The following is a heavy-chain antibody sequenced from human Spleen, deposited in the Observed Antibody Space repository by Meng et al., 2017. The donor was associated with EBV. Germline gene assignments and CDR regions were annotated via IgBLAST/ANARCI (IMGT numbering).Heavy chain of an antibody. CDR2: INSDGIST. Sequence: VEPGAGLVQPGGSLSLSWAASGFTFSCYWRAWARQAPGKGLVWVSHINSDGISTSYADSVRGRFTISRDNAKNTLYLQMNSLRAEDTAVYYCVSEPPSPYLRAYWGQGTLVTVSS. J-gene: IGHJ4*02. V-gene: IGHV3-74*01. D-gene: IGHD3-10*01. CDR1: GFTFSCYW. CDR3: VSEPPSPYLRAY.